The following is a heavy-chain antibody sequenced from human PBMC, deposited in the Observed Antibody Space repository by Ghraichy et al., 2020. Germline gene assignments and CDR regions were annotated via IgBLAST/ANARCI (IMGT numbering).Heavy chain of an antibody. Sequence: GGSLRLSCAASGFTFSSYAMSWVRQAPGKGLEWVSAISGSGGSTYYADSVKGRFTISRDNSKNTLYLQMNSLRAEDTAVYYCAKDFLGGEHDFWSDYYTGRFWFFDLWGRGTLATVSS. CDR1: GFTFSSYA. J-gene: IGHJ2*01. V-gene: IGHV3-23*01. CDR3: AKDFLGGEHDFWSDYYTGRFWFFDL. CDR2: ISGSGGST. D-gene: IGHD3-3*01.